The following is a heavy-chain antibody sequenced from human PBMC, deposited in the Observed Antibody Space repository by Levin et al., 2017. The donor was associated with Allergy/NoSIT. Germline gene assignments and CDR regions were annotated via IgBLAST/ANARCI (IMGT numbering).Heavy chain of an antibody. D-gene: IGHD3-9*01. CDR2: IYYSGST. Sequence: PSETLSLTCTVSGGSISSYYWSWIRQPPGKGLEWIGYIYYSGSTNYNPSLKSRVTISVDTSKNQFSLKLSSVTAADTAVYYCAGLGYDILTGYYPTSHYYGMDVWGQGTTVTVSS. V-gene: IGHV4-59*08. CDR3: AGLGYDILTGYYPTSHYYGMDV. J-gene: IGHJ6*02. CDR1: GGSISSYY.